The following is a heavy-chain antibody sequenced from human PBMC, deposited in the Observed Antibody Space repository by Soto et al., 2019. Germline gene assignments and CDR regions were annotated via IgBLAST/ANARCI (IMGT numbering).Heavy chain of an antibody. Sequence: SETLSLTCTVSGGSISSYYWSWIRQPPGKGLEWIGYIYYSGSTNYNPSLKSRVTISVDTSKNQFSLKLSSVTAADTAVYYCARSRGDYDEYFQHWGQGTLVTVSS. CDR3: ARSRGDYDEYFQH. J-gene: IGHJ1*01. CDR1: GGSISSYY. D-gene: IGHD4-17*01. CDR2: IYYSGST. V-gene: IGHV4-59*01.